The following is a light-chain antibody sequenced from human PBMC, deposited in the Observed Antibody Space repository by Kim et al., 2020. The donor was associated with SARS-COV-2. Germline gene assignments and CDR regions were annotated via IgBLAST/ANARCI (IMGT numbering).Light chain of an antibody. J-gene: IGKJ4*01. CDR2: AAS. CDR3: QQLNSYPS. Sequence: IQLTQSPSSLSASVGDRVTITCRASQGISSYLAWYQQKPGKAPKLLIYAASTLQSGVPSRFSGSGSGTYFTLTISSLQPEDFATYYCQQLNSYPSFGGGTKVDIK. V-gene: IGKV1-9*01. CDR1: QGISSY.